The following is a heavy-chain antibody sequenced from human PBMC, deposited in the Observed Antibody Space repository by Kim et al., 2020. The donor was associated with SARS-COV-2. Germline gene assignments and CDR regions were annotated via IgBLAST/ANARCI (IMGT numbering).Heavy chain of an antibody. CDR3: ARVGPRIIAAAAHYFDY. CDR1: GGSFSGYY. CDR2: INHSGST. D-gene: IGHD6-13*01. Sequence: SETLSLTCAVYGGSFSGYYWSWIRQPPGKGLEWIGEINHSGSTNYNPSLKSRVTISVDTSKNQFSLKLSSVTAADTAVYYCARVGPRIIAAAAHYFDYWGQGTLVTVSS. V-gene: IGHV4-34*01. J-gene: IGHJ4*02.